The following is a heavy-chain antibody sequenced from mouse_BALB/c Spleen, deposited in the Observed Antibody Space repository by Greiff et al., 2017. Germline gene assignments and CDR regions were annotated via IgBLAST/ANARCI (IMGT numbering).Heavy chain of an antibody. CDR1: GFSLSRYS. CDR3: ARALYYGSSYDY. D-gene: IGHD1-1*01. J-gene: IGHJ2*01. V-gene: IGHV2-6-4*01. CDR2: IWGGGST. Sequence: VQLQESGPGLVAPSQSLSITCTVSGFSLSRYSVHWVRQPPGKGLEWLGMIWGGGSTDYNAAFISRLSISKDNSKSQVFFKMNSLQANDTAIYYCARALYYGSSYDYWGQGTTLTVSS.